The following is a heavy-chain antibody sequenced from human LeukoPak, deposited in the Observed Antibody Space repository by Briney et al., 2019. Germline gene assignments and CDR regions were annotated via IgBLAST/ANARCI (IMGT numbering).Heavy chain of an antibody. D-gene: IGHD3-22*01. CDR2: ISSGSSYI. Sequence: GGSLRLSRAASGFTFSTYSMNWVRQAPGKGLEWVSSISSGSSYIYYADSVKGRFTISRDNAKNSLYLQMNSLRAEDTAVYYCAFDSSGYYWARLYWGQGTLVTVSS. CDR1: GFTFSTYS. CDR3: AFDSSGYYWARLY. V-gene: IGHV3-21*01. J-gene: IGHJ4*02.